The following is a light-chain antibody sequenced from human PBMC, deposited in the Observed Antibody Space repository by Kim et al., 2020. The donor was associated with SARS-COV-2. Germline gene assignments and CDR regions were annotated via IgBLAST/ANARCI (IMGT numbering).Light chain of an antibody. J-gene: IGKJ4*01. CDR2: DTS. Sequence: SASLGDRVTITCQAKQDITNYISWYHQKTGKAPKLLISDTSKVQTGVPSRFSGRGSGTDFTFTISSLQPEDVGTYYCQEYDYLSPTFGGGTKLEI. V-gene: IGKV1-33*01. CDR3: QEYDYLSPT. CDR1: QDITNY.